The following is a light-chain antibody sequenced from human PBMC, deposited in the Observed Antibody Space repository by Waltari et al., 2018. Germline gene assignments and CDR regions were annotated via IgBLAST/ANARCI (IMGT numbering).Light chain of an antibody. CDR3: QQSYSTWYT. Sequence: DIQMTQSPSSLSASVGDRVTITCRESQRISTSLNWYQQRPGKAPNLLIYAASNLQSGVPSRFSGSGSGTDFTLTISSLQPEDFATYYCQQSYSTWYTFGQGTKLEIK. J-gene: IGKJ2*01. CDR2: AAS. V-gene: IGKV1-39*01. CDR1: QRISTS.